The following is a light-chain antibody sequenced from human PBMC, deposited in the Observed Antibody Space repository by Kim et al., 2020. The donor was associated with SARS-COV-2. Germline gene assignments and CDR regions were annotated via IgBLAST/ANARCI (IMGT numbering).Light chain of an antibody. J-gene: IGKJ4*01. Sequence: PGAGATLSCRASQSISSALAWYQQRPGQPPRLLIFEASIRASGIPARFSGSGSGTDFTLTISGLEPEDFAVYYCQQRNNWPTKVTFGGGTKVDIK. CDR1: QSISSA. CDR2: EAS. V-gene: IGKV3-11*01. CDR3: QQRNNWPTKVT.